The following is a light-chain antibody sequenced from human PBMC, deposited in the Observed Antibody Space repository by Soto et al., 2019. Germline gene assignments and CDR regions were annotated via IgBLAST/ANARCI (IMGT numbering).Light chain of an antibody. CDR1: QTISTY. Sequence: DIQMTQSPSSLSASVGDRVTITCRASQTISTYLNWYQQKPGKAPKLLIYAASTLQSGVPSRFSGSGPGPDFTLTSNRPQPEDLATYYCQQSNGIPYTFGQGTKLEIK. V-gene: IGKV1-39*01. CDR3: QQSNGIPYT. J-gene: IGKJ2*01. CDR2: AAS.